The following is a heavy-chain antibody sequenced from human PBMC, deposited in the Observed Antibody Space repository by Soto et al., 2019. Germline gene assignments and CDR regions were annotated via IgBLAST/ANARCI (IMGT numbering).Heavy chain of an antibody. D-gene: IGHD2-15*01. V-gene: IGHV3-48*02. Sequence: PGGSVRRSCAASGFTFRSYSLNWVRQAPGKGLEWVSYISSSNRTINYADSVKGRFIISRDNAKNSLYLQMHSLRDEDTAVYYCAREGWPLLQTGMDVWGQGTTVTVSS. CDR1: GFTFRSYS. CDR2: ISSSNRTI. CDR3: AREGWPLLQTGMDV. J-gene: IGHJ6*02.